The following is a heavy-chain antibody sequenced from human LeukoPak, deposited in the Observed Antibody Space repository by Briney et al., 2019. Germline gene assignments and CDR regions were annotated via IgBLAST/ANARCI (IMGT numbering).Heavy chain of an antibody. V-gene: IGHV4-59*01. CDR3: ARLDGSGS. Sequence: KPSETLSLTCTVSGGSISSYYWSWIRQPPGKGLEWIGYICYSGSTNYNPSLKSRVTISVDTSKNQFSLKLSSVTAADTAVYYCARLDGSGSWGQGTLVTVSS. CDR2: ICYSGST. D-gene: IGHD2-2*03. J-gene: IGHJ5*02. CDR1: GGSISSYY.